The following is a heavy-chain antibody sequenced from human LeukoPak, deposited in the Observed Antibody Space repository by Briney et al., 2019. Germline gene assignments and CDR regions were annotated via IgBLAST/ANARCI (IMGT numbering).Heavy chain of an antibody. CDR3: ARYYYGSGSYSGSETNWFDP. CDR2: MYHTGST. Sequence: SETLSLTCTVSGYSMSSGYYWGWIRQPPERGLEWIGSMYHTGSTYYNPSLKSRVTISVDTSKNQFYLKLSSVTAADTAVYYCARYYYGSGSYSGSETNWFDPWGQGTLVTVSS. V-gene: IGHV4-38-2*02. D-gene: IGHD3-10*01. CDR1: GYSMSSGYY. J-gene: IGHJ5*02.